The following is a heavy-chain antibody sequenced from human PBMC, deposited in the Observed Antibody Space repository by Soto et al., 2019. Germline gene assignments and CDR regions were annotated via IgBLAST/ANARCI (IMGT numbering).Heavy chain of an antibody. J-gene: IGHJ4*02. CDR2: ISSSSSTI. D-gene: IGHD3-22*01. CDR3: ARDGPSGAVVVITLDY. Sequence: EVQLVESGGGSVQPGGSLRLSCAASGFTFSSYSMNWVRQAPGKGLEWVSYISSSSSTIYYADSVKGRFTISRDNAKNSLYLQMNSLRDEDTAVYYCARDGPSGAVVVITLDYWGQGTLVTVSS. V-gene: IGHV3-48*02. CDR1: GFTFSSYS.